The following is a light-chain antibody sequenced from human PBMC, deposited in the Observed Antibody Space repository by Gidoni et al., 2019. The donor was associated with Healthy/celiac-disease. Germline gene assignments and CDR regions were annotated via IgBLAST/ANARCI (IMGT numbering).Light chain of an antibody. CDR1: QGISNY. CDR2: AAS. Sequence: DIQIPQSPASLSASVGDRVTIPCRASQGISNYLAWYQQKPGKVPKLLIYAASTLQSGVPSRFSGSGSGTDFTLTISSLQPEDVATYYGQKYNSAPLTFXGXTKVEIK. CDR3: QKYNSAPLT. V-gene: IGKV1-27*01. J-gene: IGKJ4*01.